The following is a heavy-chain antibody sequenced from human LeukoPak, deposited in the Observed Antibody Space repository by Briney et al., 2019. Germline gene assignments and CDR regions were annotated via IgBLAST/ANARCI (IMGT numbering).Heavy chain of an antibody. CDR3: AIGGQQSQRLDLLDS. CDR2: ISSISNYI. V-gene: IGHV3-21*01. J-gene: IGHJ4*02. Sequence: GGSLRLSCAASGFTFTSYNMDWVRQAPGKGLEWLSSISSISNYIYYAESVKGRFTISRDNAKNLLYLQMDSLRAEDMAIYYCAIGGQQSQRLDLLDSWGQGVLVTVSS. D-gene: IGHD6-25*01. CDR1: GFTFTSYN.